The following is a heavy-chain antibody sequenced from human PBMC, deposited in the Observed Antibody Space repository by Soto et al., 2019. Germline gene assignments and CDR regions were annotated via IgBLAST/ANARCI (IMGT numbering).Heavy chain of an antibody. Sequence: SETLSLTCAVYGGSFSGYYWSWIRQPPGKGLEWIGEINHSGSTNYNPSLKSRVTISVDTSKNQFSLKLSSVTAADTAVYYCARGRWLRSAFDYWGQGTLVTGS. D-gene: IGHD5-12*01. CDR3: ARGRWLRSAFDY. CDR1: GGSFSGYY. J-gene: IGHJ4*02. V-gene: IGHV4-34*01. CDR2: INHSGST.